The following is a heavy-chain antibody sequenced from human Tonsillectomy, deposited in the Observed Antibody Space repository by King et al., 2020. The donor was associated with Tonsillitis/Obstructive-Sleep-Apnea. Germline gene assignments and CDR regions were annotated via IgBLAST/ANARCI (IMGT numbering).Heavy chain of an antibody. V-gene: IGHV7-4-1*02. J-gene: IGHJ6*03. CDR1: EYVFTSYV. CDR3: ARTPVVPPADPYHYNYRAL. D-gene: IGHD2-2*01. Sequence: QVQLVQSGSELKKPGASVKVSCKASEYVFTSYVINWVRQAPGQGLEWMGWINTNTGNPTYAQGFTGRFVFSLDTSLSTAYLQIISLKGEDTAVYYCARTPVVPPADPYHYNYRALGGKGTPATASS. CDR2: INTNTGNP.